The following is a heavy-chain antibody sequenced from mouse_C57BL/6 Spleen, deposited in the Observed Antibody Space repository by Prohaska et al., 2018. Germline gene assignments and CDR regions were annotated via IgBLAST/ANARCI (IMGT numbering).Heavy chain of an antibody. J-gene: IGHJ3*01. V-gene: IGHV5-4*01. Sequence: EVQLVESGGGLVKPGGSLKLSCAASGFTFSSYAMSWVRQTPEKRLEWVATISDGGSYTYYPDNVKGRFTISRDNAKNNLYLQMSHLKSEDTAMYYCARGYDYGKGFAYWGQGTLVTVSA. CDR3: ARGYDYGKGFAY. CDR2: ISDGGSYT. CDR1: GFTFSSYA. D-gene: IGHD2-4*01.